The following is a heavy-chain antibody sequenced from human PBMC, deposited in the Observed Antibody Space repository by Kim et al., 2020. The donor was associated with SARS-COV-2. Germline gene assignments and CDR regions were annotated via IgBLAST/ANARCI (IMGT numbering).Heavy chain of an antibody. CDR2: XGTSSXHT. Sequence: GGSLRLSCVASGFTFSDYYMSWIRQTPGKGLXWISXXGTSSXHTYYIDSVKGRXXVSRXXXKNXXXLXXXILXXXDTXGXYXXXESXXXPDXXXS. V-gene: IGHV3-11*03. CDR3: XXESXXXPDXXXS. CDR1: GFTFSDYY. J-gene: IGHJ5*01.